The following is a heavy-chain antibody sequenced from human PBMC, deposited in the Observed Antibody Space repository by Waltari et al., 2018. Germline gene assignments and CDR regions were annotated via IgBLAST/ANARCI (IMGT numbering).Heavy chain of an antibody. CDR1: GYTFTNHD. CDR3: IVVGFNP. CDR2: MSPNSGNT. D-gene: IGHD2-15*01. V-gene: IGHV1-8*03. J-gene: IGHJ5*02. Sequence: QVQVVQSGAEVKKPGASVKVSCKASGYTFTNHDINWVRQATGQGLEWMGWMSPNSGNTGYAQKFQGRVAITRNTSISTAYMELSSLRFEDTAVYYCIVVGFNPWGQGTLVTVSS.